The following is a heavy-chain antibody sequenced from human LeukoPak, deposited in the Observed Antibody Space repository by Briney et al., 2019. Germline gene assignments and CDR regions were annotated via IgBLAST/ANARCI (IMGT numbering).Heavy chain of an antibody. CDR1: GGSISPHY. Sequence: SETLSLTCSVSGGSISPHYWTWIRQTPGKGLEWIGYIYYNGATSYNPSLRRRLTLSVDTTKNQLSLRLTSVTAADTAVYYCTREVSTVTFDYWGQGTLVTVSS. J-gene: IGHJ4*02. D-gene: IGHD4-17*01. CDR2: IYYNGAT. CDR3: TREVSTVTFDY. V-gene: IGHV4-59*11.